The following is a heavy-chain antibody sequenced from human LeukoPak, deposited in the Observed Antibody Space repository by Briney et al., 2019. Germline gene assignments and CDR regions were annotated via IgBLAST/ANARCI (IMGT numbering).Heavy chain of an antibody. Sequence: SETLSLTCTVSGGSIGSYYWSWIRQPPGKGLEWIGYIYTSGSTNYNPSLKSRVTISVDTSKNQFSLKLSSVTAADTAVYYCARVPAAITPDYYYYMDVWGKGTTVTVPS. D-gene: IGHD2-2*02. CDR2: IYTSGST. J-gene: IGHJ6*03. V-gene: IGHV4-4*09. CDR1: GGSIGSYY. CDR3: ARVPAAITPDYYYYMDV.